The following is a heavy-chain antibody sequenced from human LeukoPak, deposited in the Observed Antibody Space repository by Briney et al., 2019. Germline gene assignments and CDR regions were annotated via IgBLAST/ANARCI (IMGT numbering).Heavy chain of an antibody. V-gene: IGHV3-23*01. CDR2: ISGSGGST. CDR3: AKLTAAVGGYFDY. CDR1: ESTFGGYA. Sequence: GGSLRLSCAASESTFGGYALAGFRRVPGKGLGGSSAISGSGGSTYYADSVKGRFTISRDNSKNTLYLQMNSLRAEDTAVYYCAKLTAAVGGYFDYWGQGTLVTVSS. J-gene: IGHJ4*02. D-gene: IGHD6-19*01.